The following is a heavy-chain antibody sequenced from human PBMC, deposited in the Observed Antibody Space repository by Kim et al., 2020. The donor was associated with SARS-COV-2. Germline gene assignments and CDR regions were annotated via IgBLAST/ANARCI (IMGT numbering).Heavy chain of an antibody. CDR3: ARALYMGSGWAYFGY. D-gene: IGHD6-19*01. V-gene: IGHV1-3*01. Sequence: QKFRGSVTITRDTSASTAYMELSSLRSEDTAVYYCARALYMGSGWAYFGYWGQGTLVTVSS. J-gene: IGHJ4*02.